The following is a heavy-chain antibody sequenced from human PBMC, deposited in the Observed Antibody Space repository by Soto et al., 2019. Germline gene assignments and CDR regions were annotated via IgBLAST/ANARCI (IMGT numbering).Heavy chain of an antibody. Sequence: GSLRLSCAASGLDFSSEVMCWVRQAPGKGLEWVSSISGSGRTIYHADSMRGRFAISRDNSKNSLYLQLNTLRVDDTADYYCARGYSYNRGLYGMDVWGQGTTVTVSS. D-gene: IGHD5-18*01. CDR3: ARGYSYNRGLYGMDV. J-gene: IGHJ6*02. CDR2: ISGSGRTI. CDR1: GLDFSSEV. V-gene: IGHV3-23*01.